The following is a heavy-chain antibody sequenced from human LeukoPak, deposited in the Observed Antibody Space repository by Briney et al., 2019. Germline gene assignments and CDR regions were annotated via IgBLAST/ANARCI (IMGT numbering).Heavy chain of an antibody. J-gene: IGHJ4*02. D-gene: IGHD6-13*01. CDR2: IDTSGTT. CDR1: GGSISSYY. Sequence: PSETLSLTCTVSGGSISSYYWSWIRQPGGKGMEWIGRIDTSGTTKYNPSLKSRVTMSLDTSKNQFSLKLRSVTAADTAVYYRARIKGSSWLDYWGQGTLVTVSS. CDR3: ARIKGSSWLDY. V-gene: IGHV4-4*07.